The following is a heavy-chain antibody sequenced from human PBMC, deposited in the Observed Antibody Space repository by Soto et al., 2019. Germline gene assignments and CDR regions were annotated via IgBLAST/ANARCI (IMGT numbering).Heavy chain of an antibody. CDR3: ASSWAVAGSYDY. D-gene: IGHD6-19*01. V-gene: IGHV3-66*01. CDR2: IYSGGST. J-gene: IGHJ4*02. Sequence: EVQLVESGGGLVQPGGSLRLSCAASGFTVSSNYMNWVRQAPGKGLEWVSFIYSGGSTYYADSVKGRFTISRDNSKNTLYLQMNSLRAEDTAGYYCASSWAVAGSYDYWGQGTLVTVSS. CDR1: GFTVSSNY.